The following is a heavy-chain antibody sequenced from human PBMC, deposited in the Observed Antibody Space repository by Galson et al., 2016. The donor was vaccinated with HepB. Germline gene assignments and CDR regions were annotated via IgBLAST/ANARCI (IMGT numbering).Heavy chain of an antibody. V-gene: IGHV3-21*04. J-gene: IGHJ4*01. Sequence: SLRLSCAASGFNIRDYSMNWLRQAPGKGLEWVSHIEGDANHIHYRHSLKGRFTISRDIAKNSLYLEMSGLGAEDTAVYYCAGGHCGSTNCHLYFDYWGQGTLVTASS. D-gene: IGHD2-2*01. CDR1: GFNIRDYS. CDR2: IEGDANHI. CDR3: AGGHCGSTNCHLYFDY.